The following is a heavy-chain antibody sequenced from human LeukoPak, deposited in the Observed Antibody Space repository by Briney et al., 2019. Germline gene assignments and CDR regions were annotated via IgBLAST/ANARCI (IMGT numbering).Heavy chain of an antibody. CDR2: ISSSSSTI. V-gene: IGHV3-48*04. CDR1: GFTFSSYS. CDR3: ARVGSSSWIDY. J-gene: IGHJ4*02. Sequence: GGSLRLSCAASGFTFSSYSMNWVRQAPGKGLEGVSYISSSSSTIYYADSVKGRFNISRDNAKNSLYLQMNSLRAEDTAVYYCARVGSSSWIDYWGQGTLVTVSS. D-gene: IGHD6-13*01.